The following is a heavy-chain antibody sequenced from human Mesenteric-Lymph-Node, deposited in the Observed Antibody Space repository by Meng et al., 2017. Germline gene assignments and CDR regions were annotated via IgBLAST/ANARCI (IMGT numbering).Heavy chain of an antibody. Sequence: QGRMVQSGAVVKIPGAPVTVSCKASGYTFTAYSIHWVRQAPGQGLEWMGQITPNSGGTIYAPKFQGRVSMTRDTSISTAYMELSRLRSDDTAVYYCARDLGLLSDYWGQGTLVTVSS. V-gene: IGHV1-2*06. D-gene: IGHD3-16*01. CDR1: GYTFTAYS. J-gene: IGHJ4*02. CDR3: ARDLGLLSDY. CDR2: ITPNSGGT.